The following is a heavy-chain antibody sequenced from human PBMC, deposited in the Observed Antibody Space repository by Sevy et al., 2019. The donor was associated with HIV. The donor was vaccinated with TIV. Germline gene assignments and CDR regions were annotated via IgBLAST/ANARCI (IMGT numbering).Heavy chain of an antibody. Sequence: GGSLRLSCAAFGFTYNGYGMHWVRQAPGKGLEWVAVIWYDGSNKEYEDAVTGRFTISRDNSKNTLYLQMKNLRVEDTAVYYYARESIAVAGIGYYFHYWGQGTLVTVSS. J-gene: IGHJ4*02. CDR1: GFTYNGYG. CDR2: IWYDGSNK. CDR3: ARESIAVAGIGYYFHY. D-gene: IGHD6-19*01. V-gene: IGHV3-33*01.